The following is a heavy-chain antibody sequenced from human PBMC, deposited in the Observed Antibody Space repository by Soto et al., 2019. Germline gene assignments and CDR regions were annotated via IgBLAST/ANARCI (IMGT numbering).Heavy chain of an antibody. CDR2: IHYNGNT. CDR1: GDSISAYS. D-gene: IGHD1-26*01. V-gene: IGHV4-59*01. Sequence: QVQLQVSAPGLVKPSETLSLTCTVSGDSISAYSWSWVRQPPGKGLEWIGNIHYNGNTKYNPSLKSPVTMSADTSKNQFSLNLISVTAADTATYFCAREGNLGSWLQPLDFWGQGTLVTVSS. CDR3: AREGNLGSWLQPLDF. J-gene: IGHJ4*02.